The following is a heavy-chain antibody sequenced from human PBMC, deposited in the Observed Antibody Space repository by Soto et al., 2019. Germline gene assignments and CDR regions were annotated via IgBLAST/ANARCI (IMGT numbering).Heavy chain of an antibody. CDR3: ARHQPAAIPSSFWGGYYVSGAFDI. V-gene: IGHV5-51*01. J-gene: IGHJ3*02. CDR2: IYPGDSDT. CDR1: GYSFTSYW. Sequence: GESLKISCKGSGYSFTSYWIGWVRQMPGKGLEWMGIIYPGDSDTRYSPSFHGQVTISADTSISTAYLQWSSLKASVTDMYYCARHQPAAIPSSFWGGYYVSGAFDIWGQGTMVTVSS. D-gene: IGHD3-3*01.